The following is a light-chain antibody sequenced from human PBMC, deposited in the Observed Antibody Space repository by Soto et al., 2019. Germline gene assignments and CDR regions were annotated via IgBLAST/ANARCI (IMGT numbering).Light chain of an antibody. Sequence: DIQMTQSPSSVSASVGDTVTITCRASQGINSRLGWYQQKPGRAPKLLIYDTSTLQNGVPSRFSGSGFGTDFTLSISSLQPEDFATYFCQQNNGFPLTFGGGTKVEI. CDR3: QQNNGFPLT. J-gene: IGKJ4*01. CDR1: QGINSR. CDR2: DTS. V-gene: IGKV1D-12*01.